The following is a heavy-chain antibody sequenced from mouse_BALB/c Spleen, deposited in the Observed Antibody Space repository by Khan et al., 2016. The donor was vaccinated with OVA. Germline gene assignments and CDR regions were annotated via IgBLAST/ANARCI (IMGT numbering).Heavy chain of an antibody. V-gene: IGHV3-2*02. Sequence: EVQLVESGPGLVKPSQSLSLTCTVTGYSITTDYAWNWIRPFPGNKLEWMGYISYSGNTKYNPSLKSRISITRDTSKNQFFLQLKSVTTEDTARYYCARVYGGDCDYWGQGTTLTVSS. CDR3: ARVYGGDCDY. CDR2: ISYSGNT. D-gene: IGHD1-1*01. CDR1: GYSITTDYA. J-gene: IGHJ2*01.